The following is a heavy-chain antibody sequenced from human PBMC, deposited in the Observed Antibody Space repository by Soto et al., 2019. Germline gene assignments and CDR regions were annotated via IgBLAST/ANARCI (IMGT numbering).Heavy chain of an antibody. Sequence: GGSLRLSCAASGFTFSSYAMSWVRQAPGKGLEWVSAISGSGGSTYYADSVKGRFTISRDSSKNTLYLQMNSLRAEDTAVYYCASPPYGGNSWHDYWGQGTLVTVSS. J-gene: IGHJ4*02. CDR3: ASPPYGGNSWHDY. CDR2: ISGSGGST. D-gene: IGHD4-17*01. V-gene: IGHV3-23*01. CDR1: GFTFSSYA.